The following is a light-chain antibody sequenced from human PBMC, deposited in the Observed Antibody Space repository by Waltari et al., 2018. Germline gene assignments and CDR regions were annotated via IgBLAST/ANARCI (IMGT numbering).Light chain of an antibody. CDR1: QSVGRY. CDR2: GAS. CDR3: QNHERLPAV. Sequence: EIVLTQSPGTLSLSPGERATRSCRASQSVGRYLVLYQQKPGQAPRLLIYGASSRAAGIPDRFSGSGSGTDFSLTISRLEPEDFAVYYCQNHERLPAVFGQGTKVEIK. V-gene: IGKV3-20*01. J-gene: IGKJ1*01.